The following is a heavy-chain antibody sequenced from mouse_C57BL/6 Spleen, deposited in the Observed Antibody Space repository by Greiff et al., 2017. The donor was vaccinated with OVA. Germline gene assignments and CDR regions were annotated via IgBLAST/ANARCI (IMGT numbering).Heavy chain of an antibody. CDR3: AREGDS. CDR2: INPNNGGT. J-gene: IGHJ2*01. V-gene: IGHV1-26*01. Sequence: EVQLQQSGPELVKPGASVKISCKASGYTFTDYCMNWVKQSHGKSLEWIGDINPNNGGTSYNQKFKGKATLTVDKSSSTAYVELRSLTSEDSAVYYCAREGDSWGQGTTLTVSS. CDR1: GYTFTDYC.